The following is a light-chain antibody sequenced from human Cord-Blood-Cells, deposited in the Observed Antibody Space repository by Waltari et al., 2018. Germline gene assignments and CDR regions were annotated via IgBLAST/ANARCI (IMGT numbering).Light chain of an antibody. Sequence: SYELTPQPSVSVSPGQTARITCTGDALPKQYAYWYQQKPGQAPVLVIYKDSERPSGIPERFSGSSSGTTVTLTISGVQAEDEADYYCQSADSSGTYVVFGGGTKLTVL. J-gene: IGLJ2*01. CDR2: KDS. V-gene: IGLV3-25*02. CDR3: QSADSSGTYVV. CDR1: ALPKQY.